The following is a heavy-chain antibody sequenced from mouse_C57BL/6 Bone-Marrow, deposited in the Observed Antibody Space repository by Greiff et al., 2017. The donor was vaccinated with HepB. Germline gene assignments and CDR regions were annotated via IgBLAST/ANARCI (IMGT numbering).Heavy chain of an antibody. CDR1: GYTFTSYG. CDR3: ARQGFTWFAY. J-gene: IGHJ3*01. V-gene: IGHV1-81*01. CDR2: IYPRSGNT. Sequence: QVQLKESGAELARPGASVKLSCKASGYTFTSYGISWVKQRTGQGLEWIGEIYPRSGNTYYNEKFKGKATLTADKSSSTAYMELRSLTSEDSAVYFCARQGFTWFAYWGQGTLVTVSA.